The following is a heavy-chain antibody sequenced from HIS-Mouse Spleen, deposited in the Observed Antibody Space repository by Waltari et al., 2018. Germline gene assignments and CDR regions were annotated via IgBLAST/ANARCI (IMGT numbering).Heavy chain of an antibody. CDR1: GFPVSSNY. D-gene: IGHD6-6*01. Sequence: VQRVESGGGLVQPGGSLRLSCAASGFPVSSNYMSWVRQGPGKGLDWVSVIYSGGSTYYADSVKGRFTISRDNSKNTLYLQMNSLRAEDTAVYYCAREYSSSSGVTFDIWGQGTMVTVSS. CDR3: AREYSSSSGVTFDI. CDR2: IYSGGST. J-gene: IGHJ3*02. V-gene: IGHV3-66*01.